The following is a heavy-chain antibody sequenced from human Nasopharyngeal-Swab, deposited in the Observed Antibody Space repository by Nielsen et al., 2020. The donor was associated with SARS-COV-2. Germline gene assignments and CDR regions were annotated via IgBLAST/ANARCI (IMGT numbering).Heavy chain of an antibody. CDR1: GFTFSSYS. V-gene: IGHV3-21*01. D-gene: IGHD2-15*01. Sequence: GESLKISCAASGFTFSSYSMNWVRQAPGKGLEWVSSISSSSSYIYYADSVKDRFTISRDNAKNSLYLQMNSLRAEDTAVYYCARVGGSYWHPIGTAAFDVWGQGTMVTVSS. CDR3: ARVGGSYWHPIGTAAFDV. CDR2: ISSSSSYI. J-gene: IGHJ3*01.